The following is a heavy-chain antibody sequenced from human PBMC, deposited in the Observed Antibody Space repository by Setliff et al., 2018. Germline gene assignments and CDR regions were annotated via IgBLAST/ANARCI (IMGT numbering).Heavy chain of an antibody. CDR3: ARASHSYGSPNWFDP. CDR2: IFYNGNT. J-gene: IGHJ5*02. D-gene: IGHD3-22*01. Sequence: NPSETLSLTCNVSGDFISSGGYTWNWIRQHPEMSLEWIGYIFYNGNTFYNPSLQSRVTISVDTSKNQFSLKLTPLNAADSAVYYCARASHSYGSPNWFDPWAREPWSPSPQ. CDR1: GDFISSGGYT. V-gene: IGHV4-31*03.